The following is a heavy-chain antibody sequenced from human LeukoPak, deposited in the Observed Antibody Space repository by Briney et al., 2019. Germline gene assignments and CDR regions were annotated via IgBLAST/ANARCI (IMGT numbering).Heavy chain of an antibody. J-gene: IGHJ6*02. D-gene: IGHD3-10*01. CDR1: GDSVSSKNAV. V-gene: IGHV6-1*01. CDR2: TYYRSNWYN. CDR3: ARAPMVRGVLLGGMDV. Sequence: SQTLSLTCVISGDSVSSKNAVWNWIRQSPSRGLEWLGRTYYRSNWYNDYALSLKSRIIFNPDTSKNQFTLHLSSVTPEDTAVYYCARAPMVRGVLLGGMDVWGQGTTVIVSS.